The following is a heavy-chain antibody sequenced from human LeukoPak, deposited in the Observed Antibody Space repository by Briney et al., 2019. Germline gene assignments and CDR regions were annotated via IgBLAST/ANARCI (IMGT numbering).Heavy chain of an antibody. CDR2: IYYSGST. CDR1: GGSISGSSYY. V-gene: IGHV4-39*01. CDR3: ARQSGSYGVYYYYMDV. J-gene: IGHJ6*03. D-gene: IGHD1-26*01. Sequence: SETLSLTCTVSGGSISGSSYYWGWIRQPPGKGLEWIGNIYYSGSTYYNPSLKSRVTISVDTSKNQFSLKLSSVTAADTAVYYCARQSGSYGVYYYYMDVWGKGTTVTISS.